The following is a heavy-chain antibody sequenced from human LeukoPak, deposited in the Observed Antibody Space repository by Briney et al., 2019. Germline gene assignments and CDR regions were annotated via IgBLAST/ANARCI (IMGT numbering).Heavy chain of an antibody. CDR3: ARDGTSTDDY. CDR1: GYTFSNFG. D-gene: IGHD2-2*01. Sequence: GASVKVSCKTSGYTFSNFGISWVRQAPGQGLEWMGWISGNNDNPNYGQKFQGRSTMTTDSSTSTAYMELRNLRSDDTAVYYCARDGTSTDDYWGQGTLVTVSS. CDR2: ISGNNDNP. V-gene: IGHV1-18*01. J-gene: IGHJ4*02.